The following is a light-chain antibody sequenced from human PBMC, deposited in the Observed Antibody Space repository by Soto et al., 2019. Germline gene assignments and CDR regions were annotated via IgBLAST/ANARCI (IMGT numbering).Light chain of an antibody. J-gene: IGKJ5*01. Sequence: EIVLTQSPATLSLSPGERATLSCRASQSINGYLAWYQHKPGQAPRLLIDDASNRATGIPARFSGSGSGTDFTLTISSLEPEDFAVYYCQQRNIWPPVTFGHGTRLEIK. CDR1: QSINGY. V-gene: IGKV3-11*01. CDR3: QQRNIWPPVT. CDR2: DAS.